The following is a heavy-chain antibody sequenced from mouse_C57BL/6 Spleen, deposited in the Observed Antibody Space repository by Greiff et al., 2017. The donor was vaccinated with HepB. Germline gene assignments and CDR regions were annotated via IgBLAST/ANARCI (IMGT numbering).Heavy chain of an antibody. J-gene: IGHJ3*01. D-gene: IGHD1-1*01. CDR3: ARPSNYYGSSWFAY. V-gene: IGHV1-26*01. CDR1: GYTFTDYY. Sequence: EVQLQQSGPELVKPGASVKISCKASGYTFTDYYMNWVKQSHGKSLEWIGDINPNNGGTSYNQKFKGKATLTVDKSSSTAYMELRSLTSEDSAVYYCARPSNYYGSSWFAYWGQGTLVTVSA. CDR2: INPNNGGT.